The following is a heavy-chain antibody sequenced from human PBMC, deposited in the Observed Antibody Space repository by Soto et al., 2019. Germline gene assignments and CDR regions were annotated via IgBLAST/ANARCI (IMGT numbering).Heavy chain of an antibody. V-gene: IGHV1-69*12. CDR1: GGTFSSYA. CDR3: ARGGHWEATVRYGMDV. J-gene: IGHJ6*02. Sequence: QVQLVQSGAEVKKPGSSVKVSCKASGGTFSSYAISWVRQAPGQGLEWMGGIIPIFGTANYAQKFQGRVTITADESTSTAYMERSSRRSEDTAVYYCARGGHWEATVRYGMDVWGQGTTVTVSS. D-gene: IGHD4-17*01. CDR2: IIPIFGTA.